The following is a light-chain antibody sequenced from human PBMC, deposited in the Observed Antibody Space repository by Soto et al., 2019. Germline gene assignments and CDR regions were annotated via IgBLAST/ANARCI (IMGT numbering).Light chain of an antibody. V-gene: IGKV3D-11*01. CDR1: EDISIY. Sequence: EIVLTQSPATLSLSPGERATLSCRASEDISIYLAWYKHKPGQAPRLLIYDASNRATGVPARFSGSGSGTDFTLTISSLEPEDFAVYSCQQYGSSPYTFGQGTKLEIK. CDR3: QQYGSSPYT. J-gene: IGKJ2*01. CDR2: DAS.